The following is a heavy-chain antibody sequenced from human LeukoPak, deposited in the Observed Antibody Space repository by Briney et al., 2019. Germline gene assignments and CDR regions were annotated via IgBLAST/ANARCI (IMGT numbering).Heavy chain of an antibody. J-gene: IGHJ1*01. CDR2: IIPIFGTA. CDR1: GGTFSSYA. D-gene: IGHD3-22*01. V-gene: IGHV1-69*06. CDR3: ARELGTYYYDSSGYSPARAEYFQH. Sequence: ASVKVSCKASGGTFSSYAISWVRQAPGQGLEWMGGIIPIFGTANYAQKFQGRVTITADKSTSTAYMELSSLRSEDTAVYYCARELGTYYYDSSGYSPARAEYFQHWGQGTLVTVSS.